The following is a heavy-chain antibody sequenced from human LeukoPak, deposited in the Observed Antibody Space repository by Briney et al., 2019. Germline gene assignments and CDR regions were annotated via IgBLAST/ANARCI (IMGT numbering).Heavy chain of an antibody. D-gene: IGHD6-13*01. CDR3: ASAYSSSWSNYYFDY. V-gene: IGHV4-59*08. Sequence: SETLSLTCTVSGGSISSYYWSWIRQPPGKGLEWIGYIYYSGSTNYNPSLKSRITISVDTSKNQFSLKLSSVTAADTAVYYCASAYSSSWSNYYFDYWGQGTLVTVSS. CDR2: IYYSGST. CDR1: GGSISSYY. J-gene: IGHJ4*02.